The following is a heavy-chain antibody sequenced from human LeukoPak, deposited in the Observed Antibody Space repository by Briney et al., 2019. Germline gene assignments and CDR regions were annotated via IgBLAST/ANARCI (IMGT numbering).Heavy chain of an antibody. CDR1: GGSFTGYY. V-gene: IGHV4-34*01. CDR2: INHSGST. Sequence: TSETLSLTCAVYGGSFTGYYWSWIRQPPGKGLEWIGVINHSGSTNYNPSLKSRVTISVDTSKNQFSLKLSSVTAADTAVYYWARGPYYDYIWGSYRYNYFDYWGQGALVTVSS. CDR3: ARGPYYDYIWGSYRYNYFDY. D-gene: IGHD3-16*02. J-gene: IGHJ4*02.